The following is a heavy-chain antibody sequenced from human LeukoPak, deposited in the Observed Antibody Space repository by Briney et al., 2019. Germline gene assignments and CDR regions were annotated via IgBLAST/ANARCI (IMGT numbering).Heavy chain of an antibody. J-gene: IGHJ4*02. CDR1: GGSISSYY. CDR2: IYYSGST. Sequence: PSETLSLTCTVSGGSISSYYWTWIRQPPGKGLEWIGYIYYSGSTSYNPSLKSRVTISIDTSKNQFSLIPSSVTAADTAVYYCARESIAVAGFDYWGQGALVTVSS. V-gene: IGHV4-59*01. D-gene: IGHD6-19*01. CDR3: ARESIAVAGFDY.